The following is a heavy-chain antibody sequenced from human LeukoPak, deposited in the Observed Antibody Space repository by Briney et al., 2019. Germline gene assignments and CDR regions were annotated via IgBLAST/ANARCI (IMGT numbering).Heavy chain of an antibody. CDR2: ISSSGSTI. V-gene: IGHV3-48*03. Sequence: TGGSLRLSCAASGFTFSSYEMNWVRQAPGKGLEWVSYISSSGSTIYYADSVKGRFTISRDNAKNSLYLQMNSLRAEDTALYYCARGRRSSGWYPALYYFDYWGQGTLVTVSS. CDR1: GFTFSSYE. J-gene: IGHJ4*02. D-gene: IGHD6-19*01. CDR3: ARGRRSSGWYPALYYFDY.